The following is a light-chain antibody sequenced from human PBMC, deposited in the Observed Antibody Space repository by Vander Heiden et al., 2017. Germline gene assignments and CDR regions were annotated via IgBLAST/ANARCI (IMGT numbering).Light chain of an antibody. Sequence: QSALTQPAPVSGSPGQSIPLSCTRTSSDVGGYNCVSWYQQHPDKAPKLMMYEVSNRPSGGSNRFSGSKSGNTASLTISGLQAEDEADYYCSSYTNNNNLVFGGGTKLTVL. J-gene: IGLJ2*01. CDR2: EVS. CDR3: SSYTNNNNLV. V-gene: IGLV2-14*01. CDR1: SSDVGGYNC.